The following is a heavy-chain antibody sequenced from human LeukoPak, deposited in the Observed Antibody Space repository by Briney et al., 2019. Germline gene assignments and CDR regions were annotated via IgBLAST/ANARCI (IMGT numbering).Heavy chain of an antibody. CDR2: VSGGGGST. CDR3: AKDRGYSGYECLTDY. D-gene: IGHD5-12*01. V-gene: IGHV3-23*01. Sequence: GGSLRLSCAASAFTFSSYGMSWVRQAAGKGREWVSGVSGGGGSTYYADSVKGRFTISRDNSKNRPYLQMKSLRVEDTAVYYCAKDRGYSGYECLTDYWGQGTLVTVSS. J-gene: IGHJ4*02. CDR1: AFTFSSYG.